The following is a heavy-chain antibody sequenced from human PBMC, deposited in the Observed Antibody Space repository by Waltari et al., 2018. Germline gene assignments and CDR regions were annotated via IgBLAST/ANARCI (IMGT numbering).Heavy chain of an antibody. CDR2: LYHAGDT. CDR1: GYSINSGYY. D-gene: IGHD2-2*03. CDR3: SRQVLGYCTSAACRRLES. V-gene: IGHV4-38-2*01. J-gene: IGHJ4*02. Sequence: QVQLQESGPGLVKPSETLSRTCDVSGYSINSGYYWGWIRQSPGKGLEWIATLYHAGDTFYNPSLKSRVTISMDTSKNQFSLKLNSVTAADTAVYFCSRQVLGYCTSAACRRLESWGQGTLVTVSS.